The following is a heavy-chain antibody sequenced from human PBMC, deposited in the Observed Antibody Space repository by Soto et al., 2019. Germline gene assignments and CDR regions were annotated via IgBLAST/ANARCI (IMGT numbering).Heavy chain of an antibody. Sequence: QVQLVASGGGVVQPGRSLRLSCAASGFTFSSYAMHWVRQAPGKGLEWVAVISYDGSNKWNADSVKGRFTPARDNSKNTVYVQMNGLRVEDTAVDYCARDVLSSGWDYVDCWGQGTLVTVSS. CDR3: ARDVLSSGWDYVDC. D-gene: IGHD6-19*01. J-gene: IGHJ4*02. V-gene: IGHV3-30-3*01. CDR1: GFTFSSYA. CDR2: ISYDGSNK.